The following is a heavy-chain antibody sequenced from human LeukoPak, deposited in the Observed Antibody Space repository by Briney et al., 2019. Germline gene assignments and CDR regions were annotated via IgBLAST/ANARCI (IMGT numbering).Heavy chain of an antibody. CDR1: EYTFTSYY. Sequence: GASVKVSCKASEYTFTSYYMHWVRQAPGQGLEWMGIINPSGGSTSYAQKFQGRVTMTRDTSTSTVYMELSSLRSEDTAVYYCARDGDYDILTGTYYFDYWGQGTLVTVSS. D-gene: IGHD3-9*01. J-gene: IGHJ4*02. V-gene: IGHV1-46*01. CDR2: INPSGGST. CDR3: ARDGDYDILTGTYYFDY.